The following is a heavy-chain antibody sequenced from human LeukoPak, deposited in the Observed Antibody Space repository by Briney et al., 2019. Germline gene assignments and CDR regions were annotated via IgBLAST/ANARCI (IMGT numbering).Heavy chain of an antibody. D-gene: IGHD6-13*01. CDR1: GYTFTSYG. CDR3: ARGGVKGIAAADLGFFDY. Sequence: GASVKVSCKASGYTFTSYGISWVRQAPGQGLEWMGWISAYNGNTNYAQKLQGRVTMTRDTSTSTVYMELSSLRSEDTAVYYCARGGVKGIAAADLGFFDYWGQGTLVTVSS. V-gene: IGHV1-18*01. J-gene: IGHJ4*02. CDR2: ISAYNGNT.